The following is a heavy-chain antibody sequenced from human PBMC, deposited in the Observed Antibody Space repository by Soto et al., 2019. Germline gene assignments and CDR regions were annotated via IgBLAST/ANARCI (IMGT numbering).Heavy chain of an antibody. J-gene: IGHJ4*02. Sequence: SETLSLTCAVSGGSISSGGYSWSWLRQPPGKGLEWIGYIYHSGSTYYNPSLKSRVTISVDRSKNQFSLKLSSVTAEDTALYYCGRDNRNGIDYWGQGTLVTVSS. D-gene: IGHD3-16*02. CDR2: IYHSGST. V-gene: IGHV4-30-2*01. CDR1: GGSISSGGYS. CDR3: GRDNRNGIDY.